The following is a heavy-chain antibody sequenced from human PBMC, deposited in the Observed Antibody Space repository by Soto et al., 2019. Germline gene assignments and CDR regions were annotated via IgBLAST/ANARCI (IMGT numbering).Heavy chain of an antibody. V-gene: IGHV4-38-2*01. CDR2: IYHSGST. CDR3: ARARGLEYSGSPFDY. Sequence: KTSETLSLTCAVSGYSISSGYYWGWIRQPPGKGLEWIGSIYHSGSTYYNPSLKSRVTISVDTSKNQFSLKLSSVTAADTAVYYCARARGLEYSGSPFDYWGQGTLVTVSS. J-gene: IGHJ4*02. D-gene: IGHD6-6*01. CDR1: GYSISSGYY.